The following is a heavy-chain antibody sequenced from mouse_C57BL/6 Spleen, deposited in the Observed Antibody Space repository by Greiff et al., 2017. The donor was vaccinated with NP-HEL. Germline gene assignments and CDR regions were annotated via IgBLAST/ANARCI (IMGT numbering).Heavy chain of an antibody. Sequence: DVKLQESGPGLVKPSQSLSLTCSVTGYSITSGYYWNWIRQFPGNKLEWMCYISYDGSNNYNPSLKNRISITRDTSKNQFFLKLNSVTTEDTATYYCARAFWDVYAMDYWGQGTSVTVSS. V-gene: IGHV3-6*01. CDR3: ARAFWDVYAMDY. CDR1: GYSITSGYY. J-gene: IGHJ4*01. D-gene: IGHD4-1*01. CDR2: ISYDGSN.